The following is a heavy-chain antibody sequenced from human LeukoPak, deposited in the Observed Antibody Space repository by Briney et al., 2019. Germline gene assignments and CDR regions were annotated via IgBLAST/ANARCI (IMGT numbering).Heavy chain of an antibody. CDR1: GYTFTGYY. J-gene: IGHJ4*02. V-gene: IGHV1-18*04. Sequence: ASVKVSCKASGYTFTGYYMHWVRQAPGQGLEWMGWISAYNGNTSYAQKFQGRVTMTTDTSTSTAYMELRSLRSDDTAVYYCARDPWDLGYGDSRLDYWGQGTLVTVSS. CDR2: ISAYNGNT. CDR3: ARDPWDLGYGDSRLDY. D-gene: IGHD4-17*01.